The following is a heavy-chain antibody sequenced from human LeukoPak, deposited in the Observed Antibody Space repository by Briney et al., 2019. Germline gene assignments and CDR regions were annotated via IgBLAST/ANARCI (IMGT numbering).Heavy chain of an antibody. D-gene: IGHD3-22*01. J-gene: IGHJ4*02. V-gene: IGHV3-23*01. CDR3: ARDYYYDSSGYMPFDY. Sequence: GGSLRLSCAASGFTFSSFGTSWVRQAPGRGLEWVSAISGSGGSTYYADSVKGRFTISRDNAKNSLYLQMNSLRAEDTAVYYCARDYYYDSSGYMPFDYWGQGTLVTVSS. CDR2: ISGSGGST. CDR1: GFTFSSFG.